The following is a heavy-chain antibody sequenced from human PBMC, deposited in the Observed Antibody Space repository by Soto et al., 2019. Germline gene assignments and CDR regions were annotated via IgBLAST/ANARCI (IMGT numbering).Heavy chain of an antibody. CDR3: ARDVGVGVVTRTLDNYMDV. CDR2: IYYSGST. J-gene: IGHJ6*03. Sequence: SETLSLTCTVSGGSISSYYWSWIRQPPGKGLEWIGYIYYSGSTNYNPSLKSRVTISVDTSKNQFSLKLSSVTAADTAVYYCARDVGVGVVTRTLDNYMDVWGKGTTVTVSS. V-gene: IGHV4-59*01. CDR1: GGSISSYY. D-gene: IGHD3-3*01.